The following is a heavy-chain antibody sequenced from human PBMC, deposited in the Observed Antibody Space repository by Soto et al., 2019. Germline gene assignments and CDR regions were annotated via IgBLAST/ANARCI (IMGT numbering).Heavy chain of an antibody. J-gene: IGHJ3*02. Sequence: EVQLVESGGGLVQPGGSLRLSCVASGFTFSSHWMSWVRQAPGKGLEWVANIKQDGSEKYYVDSVKGRFTISRDNAKNALYLQMNSLRAEDTAVFYCARGYCSSTGCYAGAFDIWGQGTMVTVSS. CDR3: ARGYCSSTGCYAGAFDI. CDR1: GFTFSSHW. CDR2: IKQDGSEK. D-gene: IGHD2-2*01. V-gene: IGHV3-7*05.